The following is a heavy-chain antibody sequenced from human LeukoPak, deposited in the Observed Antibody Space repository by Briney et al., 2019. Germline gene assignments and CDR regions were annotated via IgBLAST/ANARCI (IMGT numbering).Heavy chain of an antibody. CDR3: ASLGLRFLEWLSQGVDS. Sequence: GGSLRLSCAASGFTFSSYWMSWVRQAPGKGLEWVANIKQDGSEKYYVDSVKGRFTISRDNAKNSLYLQMNSLRAEDTAVYYCASLGLRFLEWLSQGVDSWGQGTLVTVSS. D-gene: IGHD3-3*01. CDR2: IKQDGSEK. J-gene: IGHJ4*02. V-gene: IGHV3-7*01. CDR1: GFTFSSYW.